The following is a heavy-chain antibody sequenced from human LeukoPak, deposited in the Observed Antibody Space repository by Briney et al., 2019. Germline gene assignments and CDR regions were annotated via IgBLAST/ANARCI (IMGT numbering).Heavy chain of an antibody. Sequence: PWGSLRLSCAASGVTLSSYWMSWVRQAPGKGPEWVDGLKDDGSEKYYVDAVKGRFTIFRYNAKNSLSLQMNSLRAEDTAVYYCAKRGSSNSWPIWGRGTLVTVSS. CDR3: AKRGSSNSWPI. V-gene: IGHV3-7*05. CDR1: GVTLSSYW. J-gene: IGHJ2*01. CDR2: LKDDGSEK. D-gene: IGHD6-13*01.